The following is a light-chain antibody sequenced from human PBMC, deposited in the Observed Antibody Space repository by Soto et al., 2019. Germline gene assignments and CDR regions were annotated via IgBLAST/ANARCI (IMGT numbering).Light chain of an antibody. V-gene: IGKV3-20*01. CDR3: QQYGSSRWT. CDR1: QSVSSSY. CDR2: GAS. Sequence: EIVLTQSPGTLSLSPGERATLSCRASQSVSSSYLAWYQQKPGQAPRLLIYGASSRATGIPDSFSGRGSGEDFPLTSSRLEPEYFAVYYCQQYGSSRWTFGQGTNVEIK. J-gene: IGKJ1*01.